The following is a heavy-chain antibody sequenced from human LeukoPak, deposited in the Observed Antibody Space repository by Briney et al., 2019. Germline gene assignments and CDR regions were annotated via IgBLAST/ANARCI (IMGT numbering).Heavy chain of an antibody. J-gene: IGHJ4*02. D-gene: IGHD3-3*01. Sequence: GGSLRLSCAASGFTFSSYSMNWVRQAPGKGLEWVSYISSSSSTIYYADSAKGRFTISRDNAKNSLYLQMNSLRAEDTAVYYCARDPTIFGVVIPHFDYWGQGTLVTVSS. CDR2: ISSSSSTI. CDR1: GFTFSSYS. CDR3: ARDPTIFGVVIPHFDY. V-gene: IGHV3-48*01.